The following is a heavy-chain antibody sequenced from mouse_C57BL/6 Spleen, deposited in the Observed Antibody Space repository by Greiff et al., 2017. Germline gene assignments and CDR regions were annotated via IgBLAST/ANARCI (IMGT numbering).Heavy chain of an antibody. J-gene: IGHJ3*01. V-gene: IGHV5-4*01. Sequence: DVKLVESGGGLVKPGGSLKLSCAASGFTFSSYAMSWVRQTPEKRLEWVATISDGGSYTYYPDNVKGRFTISRDNAKNNLYLQMSHLKSEDTAMYYCARDSSGCSFAYWGQGTLVTVSA. D-gene: IGHD3-2*02. CDR3: ARDSSGCSFAY. CDR1: GFTFSSYA. CDR2: ISDGGSYT.